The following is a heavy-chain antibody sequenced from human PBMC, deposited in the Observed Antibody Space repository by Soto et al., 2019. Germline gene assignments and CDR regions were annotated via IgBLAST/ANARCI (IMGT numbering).Heavy chain of an antibody. J-gene: IGHJ6*02. CDR3: AGHSYDRADGMDV. CDR1: GFTFSTYS. D-gene: IGHD3-22*01. CDR2: ISSSSSTI. Sequence: SLRLSCAASGFTFSTYSMNWVRQAPGKGLEWVSYISSSSSTIFYADSVKGRFTISRDNVKNSLYLQLNSLRDEDTAVYYCAGHSYDRADGMDVWGQGTTVTVSS. V-gene: IGHV3-48*02.